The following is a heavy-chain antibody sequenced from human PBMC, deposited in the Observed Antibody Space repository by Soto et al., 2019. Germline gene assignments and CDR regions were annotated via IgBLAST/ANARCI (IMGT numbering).Heavy chain of an antibody. CDR2: IYHSGGT. D-gene: IGHD2-21*02. J-gene: IGHJ1*01. CDR3: GRSDGGY. V-gene: IGHV4-38-2*01. CDR1: GYSINGGYY. Sequence: SETLSLTCAVSGYSINGGYYWVWIRQPPGKGLEWIGSIYHSGGTNYNQSLKSRVAMSADTSKNQFSQTLRSVTDEYTAVYYCGRSDGGYWGQGTLFTV.